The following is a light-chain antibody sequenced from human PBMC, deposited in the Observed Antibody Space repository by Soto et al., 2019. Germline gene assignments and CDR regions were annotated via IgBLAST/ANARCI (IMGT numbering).Light chain of an antibody. J-gene: IGKJ3*01. Sequence: DIQMTQSPSSLSASVGDRVNITCQASQDISNYLNWYQQKPGKAPNLVIYDASSLETGVPSRFSGSGSGTDFTFTISSLQPEDIATYYCHQYDTLPPTFGPGTKVEIK. CDR3: HQYDTLPPT. V-gene: IGKV1-33*01. CDR1: QDISNY. CDR2: DAS.